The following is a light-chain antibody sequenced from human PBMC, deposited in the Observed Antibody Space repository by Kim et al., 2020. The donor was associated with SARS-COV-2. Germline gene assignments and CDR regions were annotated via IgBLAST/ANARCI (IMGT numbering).Light chain of an antibody. CDR1: QDITNY. CDR3: QQYDNLPIT. J-gene: IGKJ5*01. CDR2: DAS. Sequence: ASVGDRVTITCQASQDITNYLNWYQQKPGKAPKLLIYDASNLETGVPSRFSGSGSGTDFTFTISSLQPEDIATYSCQQYDNLPITFGQGTRLEIK. V-gene: IGKV1-33*01.